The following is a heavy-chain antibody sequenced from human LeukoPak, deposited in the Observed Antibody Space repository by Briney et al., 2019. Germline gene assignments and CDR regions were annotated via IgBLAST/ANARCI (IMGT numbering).Heavy chain of an antibody. D-gene: IGHD4-17*01. Sequence: GGSLRLSCAASGFTFSSYGMHWVRQAPGKGLEWVAFIRYDGSNKYYADSVKGRFTISRDNSKNTLYLQMNSLRAEDTAVYYCAKGMVYYGEGATSYNWFDPWGQGTLVTVSS. J-gene: IGHJ5*02. CDR2: IRYDGSNK. V-gene: IGHV3-30*02. CDR3: AKGMVYYGEGATSYNWFDP. CDR1: GFTFSSYG.